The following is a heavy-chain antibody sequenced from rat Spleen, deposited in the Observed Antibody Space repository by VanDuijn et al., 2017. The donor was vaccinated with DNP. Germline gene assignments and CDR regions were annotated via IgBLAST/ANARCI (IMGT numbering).Heavy chain of an antibody. CDR3: TTDGYSSYSPLDY. Sequence: EVQLVESGGGLVRPGNSLRLSCAASGFIFSDYAMAWVRQSPKMGLEWVASISYDGGSTYYRDSVKGRFTISRDNAKSSLYLQMDSLRSEDTATYYCTTDGYSSYSPLDYWGQGVMVTISS. J-gene: IGHJ2*01. V-gene: IGHV5-20*01. D-gene: IGHD1-2*01. CDR1: GFIFSDYA. CDR2: ISYDGGST.